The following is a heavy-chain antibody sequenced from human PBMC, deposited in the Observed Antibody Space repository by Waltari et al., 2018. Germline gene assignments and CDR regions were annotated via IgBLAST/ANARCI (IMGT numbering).Heavy chain of an antibody. CDR3: ARSGFCTGDSCFSAFYYFDY. D-gene: IGHD2-15*01. CDR1: GFSFKYYW. CDR2: IKQDGSER. V-gene: IGHV3-7*01. Sequence: EVRLVESGGGLVQPGGSLRLSCVAPGFSFKYYWMTWVCQAPGKGLEWVANIKQDGSERYSVDSVKGRFTISIDNTNNSLYLQMNSLRAEDTALYYCARSGFCTGDSCFSAFYYFDYWGPGILVTVSS. J-gene: IGHJ4*02.